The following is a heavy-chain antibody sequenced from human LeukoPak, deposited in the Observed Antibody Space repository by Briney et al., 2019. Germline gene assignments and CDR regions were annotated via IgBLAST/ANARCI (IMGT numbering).Heavy chain of an antibody. D-gene: IGHD1-1*01. Sequence: GGSLRLSCAASGFTVSSNYMSWVRQAPGKGLEWVSVIYSGGSTYYADSVKGGFTISRDNSKNTLYLQMNSLRAEDTAVYYCARSPSTLADYWGQGTLVTVSS. CDR1: GFTVSSNY. CDR2: IYSGGST. CDR3: ARSPSTLADY. V-gene: IGHV3-66*01. J-gene: IGHJ4*02.